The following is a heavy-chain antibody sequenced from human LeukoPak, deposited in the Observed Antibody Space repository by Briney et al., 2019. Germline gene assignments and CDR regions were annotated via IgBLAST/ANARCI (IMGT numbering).Heavy chain of an antibody. Sequence: PGGSLRLSCAASGFTFYSYGMHWVRQAPGKGLEWVAVISHDGSNIHYGDSVKGRFTISRDNAKNSLYLQLNSLRDEDTAVYYCARLCRNYYDSSSLDYWGQGTLVTVSS. CDR2: ISHDGSNI. J-gene: IGHJ4*02. CDR1: GFTFYSYG. V-gene: IGHV3-30*03. D-gene: IGHD3-22*01. CDR3: ARLCRNYYDSSSLDY.